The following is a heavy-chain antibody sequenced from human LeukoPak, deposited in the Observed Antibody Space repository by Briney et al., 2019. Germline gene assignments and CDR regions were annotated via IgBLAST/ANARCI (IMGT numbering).Heavy chain of an antibody. D-gene: IGHD3-22*01. Sequence: GGSLRLSCAASGXTFSSYAMHWVRQGPGKGLEWVGIISYDGRNNHYADSVKGRFTISRDNSKNTLHLQMNSLRAEDTAVYYCAKLGFDSSGSHTLFDYWGQGTQVTVSS. V-gene: IGHV3-30*18. CDR2: ISYDGRNN. J-gene: IGHJ4*02. CDR1: GXTFSSYA. CDR3: AKLGFDSSGSHTLFDY.